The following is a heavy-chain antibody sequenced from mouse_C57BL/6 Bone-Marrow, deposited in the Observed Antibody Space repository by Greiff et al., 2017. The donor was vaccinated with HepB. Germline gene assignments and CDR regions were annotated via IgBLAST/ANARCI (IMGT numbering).Heavy chain of an antibody. CDR1: GYTFTSYG. CDR3: ARWRLLCPRDY. V-gene: IGHV1-81*01. J-gene: IGHJ4*01. Sequence: QVQLQQSGAELARPGASVKLSCKASGYTFTSYGISWVKQRTGQGLEWIGEIYPRSGNTYYNEKFKGKATLTADKSSSTAYMELRSLTSEDSAVSCCARWRLLCPRDYWGQGTSVTVSS. CDR2: IYPRSGNT. D-gene: IGHD1-1*02.